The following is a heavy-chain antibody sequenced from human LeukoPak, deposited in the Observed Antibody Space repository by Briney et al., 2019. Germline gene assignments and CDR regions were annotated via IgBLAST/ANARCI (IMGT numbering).Heavy chain of an antibody. Sequence: QPGGSLRLSCAASGFTFDDYAMHWVRQAPGKGLEWGSGVSWNSANIAYADSVKGRFTISRDNAKNSLYLQMNSLRAEDMAFYYCAKGTSGYSSTWLDSWGQGALVTVPS. D-gene: IGHD6-13*01. CDR1: GFTFDDYA. V-gene: IGHV3-9*03. CDR3: AKGTSGYSSTWLDS. CDR2: VSWNSANI. J-gene: IGHJ4*02.